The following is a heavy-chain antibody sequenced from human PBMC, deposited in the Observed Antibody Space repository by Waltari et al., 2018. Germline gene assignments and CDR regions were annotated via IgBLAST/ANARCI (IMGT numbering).Heavy chain of an antibody. J-gene: IGHJ4*02. CDR2: FDYIGST. D-gene: IGHD7-27*01. Sequence: QLQLQESGPGLVKPSETLSLTCTVSGGSISSSSYYWGWIRQPPGKGLEWIGRFDYIGSTYYNPSLKSRVTISVDTSKNQFSLKLSSVTAADTAVYYCASPTNWEDYWGQGTLVTVSS. CDR3: ASPTNWEDY. V-gene: IGHV4-39*07. CDR1: GGSISSSSYY.